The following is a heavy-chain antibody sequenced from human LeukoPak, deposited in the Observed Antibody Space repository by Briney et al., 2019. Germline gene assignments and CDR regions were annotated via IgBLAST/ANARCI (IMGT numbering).Heavy chain of an antibody. D-gene: IGHD3-9*01. Sequence: GRSLRLSCAASGFTCGNYGMNWVCQAPGKGLEWVAVMSYDGSEIYYADSVKGRFTNPRDNSKNTLYLQMNSLRAEDTAVYYCANEDWLRVFDYWGQGTLVTVSS. CDR1: GFTCGNYG. CDR3: ANEDWLRVFDY. J-gene: IGHJ4*02. V-gene: IGHV3-30*18. CDR2: MSYDGSEI.